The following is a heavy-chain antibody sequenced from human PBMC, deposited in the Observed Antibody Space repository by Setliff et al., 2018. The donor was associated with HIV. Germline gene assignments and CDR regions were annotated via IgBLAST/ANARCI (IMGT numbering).Heavy chain of an antibody. CDR2: IHPNTGST. Sequence: ASVKVSCKASGYTFTSYAMNWVRQAPGQGLELMGRIHPNTGSTNYLQEFQGRVTITRDTSMSIVYMALTGLTSDDTAVYYCAKQGYSDSLYAFDVWGQGTMVTVSS. J-gene: IGHJ3*01. CDR1: GYTFTSYA. CDR3: AKQGYSDSLYAFDV. D-gene: IGHD1-26*01. V-gene: IGHV1-2*06.